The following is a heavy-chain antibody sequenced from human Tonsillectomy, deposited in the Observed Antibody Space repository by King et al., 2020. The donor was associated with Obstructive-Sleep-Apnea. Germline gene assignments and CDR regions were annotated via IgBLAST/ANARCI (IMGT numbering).Heavy chain of an antibody. D-gene: IGHD6-13*01. CDR3: ARDVCTSGWYHSRFDY. CDR2: INGGNGNT. Sequence: QLVQSGAEVKKPGASVKVSCKASGYTFIHYAIHWVRQAPGQRLEWMGWINGGNGNTKYSQKFQGRVTITRDTSASTAYMEVSSLTSEDTALYYCARDVCTSGWYHSRFDYWGQGTLVTVSS. CDR1: GYTFIHYA. V-gene: IGHV1-3*01. J-gene: IGHJ4*02.